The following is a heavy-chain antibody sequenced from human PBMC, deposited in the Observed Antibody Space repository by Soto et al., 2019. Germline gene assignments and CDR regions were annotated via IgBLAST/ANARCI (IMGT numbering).Heavy chain of an antibody. CDR3: EREGALKPVSS. CDR1: GFTFSNYN. CDR2: ISGTSVYI. Sequence: GGSLRLSCVASGFTFSNYNMNWVRQAPGKGLEWVSHISGTSVYIHYADSVKGRFTISRDNAKNSVYLQMDSLRVEDTAVYYCEREGALKPVSSWGQGALVTVSS. J-gene: IGHJ5*02. V-gene: IGHV3-21*01.